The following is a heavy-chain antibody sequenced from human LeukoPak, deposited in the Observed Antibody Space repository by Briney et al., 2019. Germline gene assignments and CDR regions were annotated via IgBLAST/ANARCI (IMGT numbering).Heavy chain of an antibody. CDR2: IIPIFGTA. Sequence: SVKVSCKASGYTFTSYGISWVRQAPGQGLEWMGRIIPIFGTANYAQKFQGRVTITTDESTSTAYMELSSLRSEDTAVYYCARDTLPVTMVNWGQGTLVTVSS. CDR3: ARDTLPVTMVN. V-gene: IGHV1-69*05. D-gene: IGHD4/OR15-4a*01. J-gene: IGHJ4*02. CDR1: GYTFTSYG.